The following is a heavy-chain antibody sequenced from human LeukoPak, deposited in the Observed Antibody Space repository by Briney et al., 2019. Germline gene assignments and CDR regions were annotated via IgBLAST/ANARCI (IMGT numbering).Heavy chain of an antibody. CDR2: IYPADSET. CDR3: ARRRDLYSGSYYPFDY. Sequence: SGESLKISCKGSGYRFTNYWIGWVRRMPGKGLEWMGIIYPADSETRYSPSFQGQVTISADKSISTAYLQWSSLKASDTAMYYCARRRDLYSGSYYPFDYWGQGTLVTVSS. V-gene: IGHV5-51*01. D-gene: IGHD1-26*01. CDR1: GYRFTNYW. J-gene: IGHJ4*02.